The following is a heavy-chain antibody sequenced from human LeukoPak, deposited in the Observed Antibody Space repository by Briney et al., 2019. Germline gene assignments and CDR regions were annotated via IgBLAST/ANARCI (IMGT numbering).Heavy chain of an antibody. J-gene: IGHJ4*02. CDR1: GFTFSNYA. D-gene: IGHD6-19*01. V-gene: IGHV3-23*01. CDR2: ISGSGDRT. CDR3: AKDRIPVAGRQDIWDY. Sequence: GGSLRLSCVGAGFTFSNYAMTWVRQAPGKGVGWVSGISGSGDRTYYADSVKGRFTISRDNSKNTLYLQMSSLTDDDSAVYYCAKDRIPVAGRQDIWDYWGQGTLVTLSS.